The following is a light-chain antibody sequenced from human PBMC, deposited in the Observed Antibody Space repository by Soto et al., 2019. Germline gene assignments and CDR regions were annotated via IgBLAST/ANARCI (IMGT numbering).Light chain of an antibody. CDR3: LHSDGSLWP. Sequence: EIVLTQSPGTLSLSPGERAALSCRASQSVRSSYLAWYQQKPGQAPSLLLYGASSRASGIPDRFSGSGSGTEFTLTISRLEPEDFAVYYCLHSDGSLWPFGQGTKVENK. CDR1: QSVRSSY. J-gene: IGKJ1*01. V-gene: IGKV3-20*01. CDR2: GAS.